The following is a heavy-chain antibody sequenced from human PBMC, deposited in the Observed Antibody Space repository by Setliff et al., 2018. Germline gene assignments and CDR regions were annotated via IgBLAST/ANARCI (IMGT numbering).Heavy chain of an antibody. CDR3: TTAPLAAASTC. V-gene: IGHV3-49*04. CDR2: IRSKTYGGTT. CDR1: GFNFGDYG. Sequence: PGGSLRLSCITSGFNFGDYGMNWVRHTPGKGLDWVAFIRSKTYGGTTEYAASVRGRFIISRDDSKNTLYLQMNSLKTEDTAVYYCTTAPLAAASTCWGQGTLVTVSS. D-gene: IGHD6-13*01. J-gene: IGHJ4*02.